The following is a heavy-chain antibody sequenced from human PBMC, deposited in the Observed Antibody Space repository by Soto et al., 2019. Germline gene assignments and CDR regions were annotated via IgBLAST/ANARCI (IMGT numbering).Heavy chain of an antibody. CDR2: ISPYNDNT. D-gene: IGHD7-27*01. CDR1: GYTFSNYG. J-gene: IGHJ6*03. CDR3: AKINGARQLGNYYYYMDV. V-gene: IGHV1-18*01. Sequence: QVQLVQSGAEVKKPGASVKVSCKASGYTFSNYGISWMRQSPGQGLEWVGWISPYNDNTNYALKFQGRVIMTTDTSTSTAYMELRGLRSDDTAVYYCAKINGARQLGNYYYYMDVWGKGTTVTVSS.